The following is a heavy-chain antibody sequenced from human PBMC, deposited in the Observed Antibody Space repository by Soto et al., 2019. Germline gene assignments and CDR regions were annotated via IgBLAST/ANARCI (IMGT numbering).Heavy chain of an antibody. CDR2: IYPGDSDT. Sequence: GESLKISCKGSGYSFTSYWIGWVRPMPGKGLEWMGIIYPGDSDTRYSPSFKGQVTISADKSLSTAYLQWSSLKASGTAMYYCARRYCSGGSCQGFPVAFDIWGQGTMVTVSS. CDR3: ARRYCSGGSCQGFPVAFDI. J-gene: IGHJ3*02. D-gene: IGHD2-15*01. CDR1: GYSFTSYW. V-gene: IGHV5-51*01.